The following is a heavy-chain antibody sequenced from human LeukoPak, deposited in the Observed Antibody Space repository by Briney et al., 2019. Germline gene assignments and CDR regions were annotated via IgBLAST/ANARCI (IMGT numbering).Heavy chain of an antibody. CDR1: GYTFTSYD. J-gene: IGHJ4*02. CDR2: ISSSSSTI. CDR3: ARGRSSGKEGTVDY. V-gene: IGHV3-48*01. D-gene: IGHD6-19*01. Sequence: GASVTVSCKASGYTFTSYDINWVRQAPGKGLEWVSYISSSSSTIYYADSVKGRFTISRDNAKNSLYLQMNSLRAEDTAVYYCARGRSSGKEGTVDYWGQGTLVTVSS.